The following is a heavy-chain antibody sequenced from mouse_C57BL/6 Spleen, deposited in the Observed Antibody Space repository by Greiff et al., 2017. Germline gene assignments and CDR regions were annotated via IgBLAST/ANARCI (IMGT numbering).Heavy chain of an antibody. Sequence: QVQLQQPGAELVKPGASVKLSCKASGYTFTSYWMHWVKQRPGQGLEWIGMIHPNSGSTNYNEKFKSKATLTVDKSSSTAYMQLSSLTSEDSAVYYCARRDYYSNYGPDWGQGTTRTVSS. D-gene: IGHD2-5*01. J-gene: IGHJ2*01. CDR1: GYTFTSYW. V-gene: IGHV1-64*01. CDR3: ARRDYYSNYGPD. CDR2: IHPNSGST.